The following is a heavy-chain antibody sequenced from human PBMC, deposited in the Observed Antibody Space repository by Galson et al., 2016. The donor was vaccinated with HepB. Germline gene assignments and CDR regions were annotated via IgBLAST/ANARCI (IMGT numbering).Heavy chain of an antibody. V-gene: IGHV4-38-2*02. Sequence: EPLSLTCSVSGYSISTGYYWGWIRQPPGKGLEWIGYIFRSGTTYYNPSLKSRVTLSLDTSQNQFSPKLASVTAADTAMYYCARDNSAMARGIIIRGEVDYWGQGTLVTVSS. CDR2: IFRSGTT. J-gene: IGHJ4*02. D-gene: IGHD3-10*01. CDR1: GYSISTGYY. CDR3: ARDNSAMARGIIIRGEVDY.